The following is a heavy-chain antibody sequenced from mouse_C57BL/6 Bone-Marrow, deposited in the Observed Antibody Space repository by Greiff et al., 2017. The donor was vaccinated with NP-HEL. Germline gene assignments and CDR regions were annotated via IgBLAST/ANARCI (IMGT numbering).Heavy chain of an antibody. CDR1: GYTFTTYW. J-gene: IGHJ3*01. CDR2: IDPSDSYT. D-gene: IGHD1-1*01. Sequence: QVQLQQPGAELVKPGASVKLSCKASGYTFTTYWMQWVKQRPGQGLEWIGEIDPSDSYTNYNQKFKGKATLTVDTSSSTANMQLSSLTSEDSAYYYGARKAYYGRSYEFAYWGQGTLVTVSA. CDR3: ARKAYYGRSYEFAY. V-gene: IGHV1-50*01.